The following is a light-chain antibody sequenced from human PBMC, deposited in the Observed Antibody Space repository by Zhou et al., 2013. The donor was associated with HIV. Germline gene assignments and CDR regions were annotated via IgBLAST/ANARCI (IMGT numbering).Light chain of an antibody. CDR1: ESISPW. V-gene: IGKV1-5*03. Sequence: DIQMTQSPSTLSASVGDRVTITCRASESISPWLAWYQQKPGKAPRLLIYKASTLESGVPSRFSGSGSGTQFTLTINSLQPDDFATYYCQQYHDRWTFGQGTKVEIK. CDR3: QQYHDRWT. CDR2: KAS. J-gene: IGKJ1*01.